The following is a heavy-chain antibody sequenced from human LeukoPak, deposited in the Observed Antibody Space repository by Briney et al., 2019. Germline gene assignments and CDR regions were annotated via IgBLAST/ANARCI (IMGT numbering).Heavy chain of an antibody. Sequence: GASVKISCKASGYTFPHYYMHWVQPAPGKGVEWMGSVDHENSETIYAEKFQGRVTIIADSSTDTAYMELSSLRSEDTAMYYCATDPNAYSDYVQLWGQGTLVTVSS. CDR3: ATDPNAYSDYVQL. CDR1: GYTFPHYY. V-gene: IGHV1-69-2*01. J-gene: IGHJ4*02. D-gene: IGHD4-11*01. CDR2: VDHENSET.